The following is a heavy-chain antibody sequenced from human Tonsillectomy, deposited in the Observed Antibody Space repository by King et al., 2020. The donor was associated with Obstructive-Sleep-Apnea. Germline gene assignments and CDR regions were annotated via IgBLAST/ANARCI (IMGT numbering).Heavy chain of an antibody. CDR1: GGSFSDFY. CDR2: INNSGST. J-gene: IGHJ6*02. V-gene: IGHV4-34*01. D-gene: IGHD6-13*01. Sequence: VQLQQWGAGLLKPSETLSLTCAVYGGSFSDFYWSWIRQPPGKGLEWIGEINNSGSTNYNPSLKSRVTISVDTSKIQFSLKLSSVTAADTAAYYCARLMAAAGTNYYYDMDVWGQGTTVTVSS. CDR3: ARLMAAAGTNYYYDMDV.